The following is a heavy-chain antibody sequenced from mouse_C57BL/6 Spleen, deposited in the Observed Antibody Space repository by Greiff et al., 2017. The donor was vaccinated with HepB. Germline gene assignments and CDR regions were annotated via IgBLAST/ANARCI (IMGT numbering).Heavy chain of an antibody. Sequence: VKLLESGPGLVQPSQSLSITCTVSGFSLTSYGVHWVRQSPGKGLEWLGVIWSGGSTDYNAAFISRLSISKDNSKSQVFFKMNSLQADDTAIYYCARNYYGNWAWFAYWGQGTLVTVSA. J-gene: IGHJ3*01. CDR2: IWSGGST. CDR1: GFSLTSYG. CDR3: ARNYYGNWAWFAY. D-gene: IGHD2-1*01. V-gene: IGHV2-2*01.